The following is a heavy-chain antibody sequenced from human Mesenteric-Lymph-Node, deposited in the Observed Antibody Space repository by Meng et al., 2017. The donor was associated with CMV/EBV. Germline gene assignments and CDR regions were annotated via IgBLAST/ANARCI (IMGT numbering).Heavy chain of an antibody. CDR1: GFTFSTYE. CDR3: AREGAEVVTGGGYFDY. D-gene: IGHD4-23*01. CDR2: ITGSGTTI. V-gene: IGHV3-48*03. J-gene: IGHJ4*02. Sequence: GESLKISCAASGFTFSTYEMNWVRQAPGKGLEWVSYITGSGTTIYYADSVKGRFTISRDNAKNSLYLQMNSLRAEDTAVYYCAREGAEVVTGGGYFDYWGQGTLVTVSS.